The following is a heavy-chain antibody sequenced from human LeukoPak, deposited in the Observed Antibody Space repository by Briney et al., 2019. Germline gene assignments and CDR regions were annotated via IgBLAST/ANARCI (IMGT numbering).Heavy chain of an antibody. V-gene: IGHV1-2*02. Sequence: ASVKVSCKASGYTFTGYYMHWVRQAPGQGLEWMGWINPNSGGTNYAQKFQGRVTMTRDTSTSTAYMELSRLRSDDTAVYYCARGGVPAARIPIFDPWGQGTLVTVSS. CDR1: GYTFTGYY. CDR3: ARGGVPAARIPIFDP. D-gene: IGHD2-2*01. CDR2: INPNSGGT. J-gene: IGHJ5*02.